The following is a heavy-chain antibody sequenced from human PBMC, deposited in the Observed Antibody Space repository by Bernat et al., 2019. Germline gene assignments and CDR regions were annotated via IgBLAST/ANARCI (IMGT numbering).Heavy chain of an antibody. J-gene: IGHJ3*02. CDR3: ARLTARGGLNNRPVDGFDI. CDR2: IKQDGRET. V-gene: IGHV3-7*01. D-gene: IGHD1-14*01. Sequence: EVQLVESGGGLVQPGGSLRLSCAASAFTFSSYWMSWFRQAPGKGLEWVANIKQDGRETHYVDSVKGRFTISRDNAKNSLYLRMDSLRADDTAVYYCARLTARGGLNNRPVDGFDIWGQGTMVTVSS. CDR1: AFTFSSYW.